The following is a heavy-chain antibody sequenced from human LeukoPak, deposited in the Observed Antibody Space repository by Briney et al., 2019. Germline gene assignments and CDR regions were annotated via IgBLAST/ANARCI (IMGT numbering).Heavy chain of an antibody. D-gene: IGHD6-13*01. Sequence: GGSLRLSCAASGFTFSSYAMHWVRQAPGKGLEWVAVISYDGSNKYYADSVKGRFTISRDNSKNTLYLQMNSLRAEDTAVYYCARPSSSWYGYFDYWGQGTLVTVSS. CDR1: GFTFSSYA. CDR2: ISYDGSNK. J-gene: IGHJ4*02. CDR3: ARPSSSWYGYFDY. V-gene: IGHV3-30-3*01.